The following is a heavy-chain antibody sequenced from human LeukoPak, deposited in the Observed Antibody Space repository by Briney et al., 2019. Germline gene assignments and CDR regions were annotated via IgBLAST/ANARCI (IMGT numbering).Heavy chain of an antibody. CDR2: ISGSGGST. Sequence: GGSLRLSCAASGFTFSGYAMSWVRQAPGKGLEWVSAISGSGGSTYYADSVKGRFTISRDNSKNTLYLQMNSLRAEDTAVYYCANRPYTAILTYFDYWGQGTLVTVSS. V-gene: IGHV3-23*01. CDR1: GFTFSGYA. CDR3: ANRPYTAILTYFDY. J-gene: IGHJ4*02. D-gene: IGHD5-18*01.